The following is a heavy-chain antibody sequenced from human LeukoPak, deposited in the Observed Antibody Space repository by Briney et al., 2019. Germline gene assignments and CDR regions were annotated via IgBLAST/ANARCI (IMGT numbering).Heavy chain of an antibody. D-gene: IGHD3-22*01. CDR1: GFTFSSYA. J-gene: IGHJ2*01. CDR3: AKDRGRGYDSSGYYPGYFDL. CDR2: IIASGGRA. V-gene: IGHV3-23*01. Sequence: AASLRLSCAASGFTFSSYAMTWVRQAPGEGLEWVSAIIASGGRANNRYLDSVKGRFTISRDTSKTSMYLQMNSLRAEDPAVEYCAKDRGRGYDSSGYYPGYFDLWGRGTLVTVSS.